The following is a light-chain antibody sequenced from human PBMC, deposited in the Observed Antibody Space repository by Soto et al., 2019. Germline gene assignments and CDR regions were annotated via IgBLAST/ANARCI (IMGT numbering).Light chain of an antibody. CDR2: GNI. Sequence: QSVLTQPPSVSGAPGQRVTISCTGSSSNIGAGYDVHWYQQRPGTAPKLLIFGNINRPSGVPDRFSGSKSGTSASLAITGLQAEDEGDYYCSSYTSSSTGVFGTGTKVTVL. J-gene: IGLJ1*01. CDR3: SSYTSSSTGV. V-gene: IGLV1-40*01. CDR1: SSNIGAGYD.